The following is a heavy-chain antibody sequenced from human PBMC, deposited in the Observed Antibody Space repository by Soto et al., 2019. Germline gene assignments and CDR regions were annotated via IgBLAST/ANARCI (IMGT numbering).Heavy chain of an antibody. Sequence: ASVKVSCKASGYTFPNYGITWVRQAPGQGLEWMGWINAYIGETHYTQKLQGRVTMTADESTSTAYMELSSLRSEDTAVYYCASVTTTDLDYWRQGTLVTVSS. J-gene: IGHJ4*02. CDR1: GYTFPNYG. V-gene: IGHV1-18*01. D-gene: IGHD4-17*01. CDR3: ASVTTTDLDY. CDR2: INAYIGET.